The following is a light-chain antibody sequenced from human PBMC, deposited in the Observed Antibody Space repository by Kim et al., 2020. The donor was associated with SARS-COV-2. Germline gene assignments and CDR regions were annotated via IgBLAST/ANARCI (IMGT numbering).Light chain of an antibody. CDR3: QQYYSYPWT. CDR1: QGISTY. V-gene: IGKV1-8*01. Sequence: ASTGDRVTITCRASQGISTYLAWYQQKPGKAPKVLIYAASTLQSGVPSRFSGSGSETDFTLTISRLQSEDFATYYCQQYYSYPWTFGQGTKVDIK. CDR2: AAS. J-gene: IGKJ1*01.